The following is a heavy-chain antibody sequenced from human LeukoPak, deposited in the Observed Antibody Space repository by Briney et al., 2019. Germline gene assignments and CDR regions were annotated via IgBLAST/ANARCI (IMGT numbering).Heavy chain of an antibody. CDR3: ARDPNGDYIGAFDF. Sequence: GGSLRLSCVASGFTFSNCALIWVRRAPGKGLEWVSAISGSRGGTYYADAVKARFTISRDNSKNTLYLQMNSLRAEDTATYYCARDPNGDYIGAFDFWGLGTMVTVSS. CDR1: GFTFSNCA. D-gene: IGHD4-17*01. V-gene: IGHV3-23*01. J-gene: IGHJ3*01. CDR2: ISGSRGGT.